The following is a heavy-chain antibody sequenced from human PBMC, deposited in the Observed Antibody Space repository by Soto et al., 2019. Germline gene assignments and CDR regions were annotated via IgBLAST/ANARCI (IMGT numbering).Heavy chain of an antibody. CDR3: MVDNSGFY. J-gene: IGHJ4*02. CDR2: MKPNSGDT. D-gene: IGHD3-22*01. V-gene: IGHV1-8*01. Sequence: QVQVVQSGAEVKKPGASVKVSCKTSGYNFTEYNFNWVRQATGQGLEWMGWMKPNSGDTGYKEKFQGRLTMTRDASISTAYMELSDLRSEDTAVYYCMVDNSGFYWGQGALVTVSS. CDR1: GYNFTEYN.